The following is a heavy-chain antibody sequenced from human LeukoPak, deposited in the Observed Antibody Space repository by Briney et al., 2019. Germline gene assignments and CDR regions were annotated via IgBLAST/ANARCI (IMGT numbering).Heavy chain of an antibody. CDR3: AKDGGWLVLLGYFQH. CDR1: GFTFSSYG. V-gene: IGHV3-30*18. CDR2: ISYDGSNK. D-gene: IGHD6-19*01. J-gene: IGHJ1*01. Sequence: PGGSLRLSCAASGFTFSSYGMHWVRQAPGKGLEWVAVISYDGSNKYYADSVKGRFTISRDNSKNTLYLQMNSLRAEDTAVYYCAKDGGWLVLLGYFQHWGQGTLVTVSS.